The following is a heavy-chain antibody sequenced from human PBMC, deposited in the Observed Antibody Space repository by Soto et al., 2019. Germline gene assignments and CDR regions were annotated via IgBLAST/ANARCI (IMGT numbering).Heavy chain of an antibody. CDR2: IYSGGST. D-gene: IGHD2-21*02. V-gene: IGHV3-66*01. CDR3: ARDHGGNSYYYYGMDV. J-gene: IGHJ6*02. CDR1: GFTVRSNY. Sequence: GGSLRLSCAASGFTVRSNYMRWVRQAPGKGLEWVSVIYSGGSTYYADSVKGRFTISRDNSKNTLYLQMNSLRAEDTAVYYCARDHGGNSYYYYGMDVWGQGTTVTVSS.